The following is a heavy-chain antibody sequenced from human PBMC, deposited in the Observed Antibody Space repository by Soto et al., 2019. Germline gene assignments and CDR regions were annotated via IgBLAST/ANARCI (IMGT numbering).Heavy chain of an antibody. Sequence: PGASLQISCKGPGYSFTSYWISRERQMPGKGLEWMGRIDPSDSYTNYSPSFQGHVTISADKSISTAYMQWSSLKASDTAMYYCASSPRGYCSSTSCRELGNYYGMDVWGQGTTVTVS. CDR2: IDPSDSYT. CDR3: ASSPRGYCSSTSCRELGNYYGMDV. CDR1: GYSFTSYW. J-gene: IGHJ6*02. V-gene: IGHV5-10-1*01. D-gene: IGHD2-2*01.